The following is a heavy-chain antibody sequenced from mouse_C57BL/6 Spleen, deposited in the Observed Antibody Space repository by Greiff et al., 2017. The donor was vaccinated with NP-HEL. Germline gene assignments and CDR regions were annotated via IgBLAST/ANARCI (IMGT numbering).Heavy chain of an antibody. CDR2: INSNGGST. CDR1: GFTFSSYG. Sequence: DVKLVESGGGLVQPGGSLKLSCAASGFTFSSYGMSWVRQTPDKRLELVATINSNGGSTYYPDSVKGRFTISRDNAKNTLYLQMSSLKSEDTAMYYCARMARTINWDQGTTLTVSS. CDR3: ARMARTIN. J-gene: IGHJ2*01. V-gene: IGHV5-6-3*01.